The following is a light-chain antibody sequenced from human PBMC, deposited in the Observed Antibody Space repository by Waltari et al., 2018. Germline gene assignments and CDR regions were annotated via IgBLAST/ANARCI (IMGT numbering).Light chain of an antibody. V-gene: IGKV1-5*03. CDR1: QRIGSW. CDR2: KAS. Sequence: DIQMTQSPSTLSASVGDRVTITCRASQRIGSWLAWYQQKPGKAPKLLIYKASSLESGVPSRFSGSGSGTEFTLTISSLQPDDFATYYCQQYNSYPPYTFGQGTKLEIK. J-gene: IGKJ2*01. CDR3: QQYNSYPPYT.